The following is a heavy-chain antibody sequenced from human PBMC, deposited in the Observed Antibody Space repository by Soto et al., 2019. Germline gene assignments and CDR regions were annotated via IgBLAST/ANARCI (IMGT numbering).Heavy chain of an antibody. CDR1: GFTFSSYG. CDR2: ISYDGSNK. J-gene: IGHJ6*02. CDR3: AKDRVVQQLFYYGMDV. Sequence: GGSLRLSCAASGFTFSSYGMHWVRQAPGKGLEWVAVISYDGSNKYYADSVKGRFTISRDNSKNTLYLQMNSLRAEDTAVYYCAKDRVVQQLFYYGMDVWGQGTTVTVSS. D-gene: IGHD6-13*01. V-gene: IGHV3-30*18.